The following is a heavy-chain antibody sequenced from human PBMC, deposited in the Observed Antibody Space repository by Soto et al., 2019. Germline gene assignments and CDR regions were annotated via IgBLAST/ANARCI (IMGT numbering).Heavy chain of an antibody. CDR1: GASINSGDYY. CDR3: ARILMNYYRLDY. Sequence: NPSETLSLTCTVSGASINSGDYYWSWIRQPPGKSLEWIWHIYYSGSPYYNPSLKSRAEISVDLSKSQVSLKLTSVTAAATAVYFCARILMNYYRLDYWGQRALVTVAS. J-gene: IGHJ4*02. D-gene: IGHD3-10*01. CDR2: IYYSGSP. V-gene: IGHV4-30-4*01.